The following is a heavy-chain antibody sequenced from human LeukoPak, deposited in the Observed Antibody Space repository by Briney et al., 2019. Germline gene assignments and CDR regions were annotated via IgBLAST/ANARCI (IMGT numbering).Heavy chain of an antibody. J-gene: IGHJ4*02. D-gene: IGHD6-6*01. CDR2: IYPGDSDT. V-gene: IGHV5-51*01. CDR3: ARRIAARPGYFDY. Sequence: GETLKISCKGSGYSFTSYWIGWVRQMPGKGLEWMGIIYPGDSDTRYSPSFQGQVTISADKSISTAYLQWSSLPASDPAMYYCARRIAARPGYFDYWGQGTLVTVSS. CDR1: GYSFTSYW.